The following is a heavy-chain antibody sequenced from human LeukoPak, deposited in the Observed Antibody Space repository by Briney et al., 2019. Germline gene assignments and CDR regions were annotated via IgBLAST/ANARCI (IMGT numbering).Heavy chain of an antibody. Sequence: SETLSLTCTVSGGSISSSSYYWGWIRQPPGKGLEWIGSIYYSGSTYYNPSLKSRVTISVDTSKNQFSLKLSSVTAADTAVYYCARVKYCSGGDCYSGNYWGQGTLVTVSS. CDR3: ARVKYCSGGDCYSGNY. D-gene: IGHD2-15*01. CDR2: IYYSGST. V-gene: IGHV4-39*07. J-gene: IGHJ4*02. CDR1: GGSISSSSYY.